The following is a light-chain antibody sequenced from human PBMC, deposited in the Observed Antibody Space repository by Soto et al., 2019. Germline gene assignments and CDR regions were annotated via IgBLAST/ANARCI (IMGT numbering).Light chain of an antibody. Sequence: EVVLTQSPRTLSLSPGERATLSCRASETVTNSYLAWYQQNPGQAPRLVIYGASTRATGIPDRFGGSGSGTDFTLTISRLEPEDFAVYYCQQYGSSSLTLGGGTKVEIK. CDR3: QQYGSSSLT. CDR1: ETVTNSY. V-gene: IGKV3-20*01. J-gene: IGKJ4*01. CDR2: GAS.